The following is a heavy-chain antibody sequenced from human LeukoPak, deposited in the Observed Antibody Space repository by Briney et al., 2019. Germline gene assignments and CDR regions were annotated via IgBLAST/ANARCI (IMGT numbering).Heavy chain of an antibody. V-gene: IGHV3-23*01. CDR3: AKDLGSGWFLDAFDI. D-gene: IGHD6-19*01. CDR1: GFTFSSYA. CDR2: ICGSGGST. Sequence: PGGSLRLSCAASGFTFSSYAMSWVRQAPGKGLECVSAICGSGGSTYYADSVKGRFTISRDNSKNTLYLQMNSLRAEDTAVYYCAKDLGSGWFLDAFDIWGQGTMVTVSS. J-gene: IGHJ3*02.